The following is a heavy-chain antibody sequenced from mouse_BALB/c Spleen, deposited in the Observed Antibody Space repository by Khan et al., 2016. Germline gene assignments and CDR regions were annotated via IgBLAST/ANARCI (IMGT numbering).Heavy chain of an antibody. J-gene: IGHJ4*01. CDR1: GFSLTSNG. CDR2: IWSGGST. Sequence: QVQLKQSGPGLVQPSQSLSITCTVSGFSLTSNGVHWVRQSPGKGLEWLGVIWSGGSTDYNAAFISRLSISKDNSKSQVFFKMNSLQADDTAIYYCARKGGYFDYDCGLDYWGQGTSVTVSS. D-gene: IGHD2-4*01. V-gene: IGHV2-2*01. CDR3: ARKGGYFDYDCGLDY.